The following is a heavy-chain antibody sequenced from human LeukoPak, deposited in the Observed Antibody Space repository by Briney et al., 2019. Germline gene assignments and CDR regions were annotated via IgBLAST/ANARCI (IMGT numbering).Heavy chain of an antibody. J-gene: IGHJ4*02. D-gene: IGHD6-19*01. Sequence: GGSLRLSCTASGFTFGAYAMSWVRQAPGKGLEWVAFIRSKTYTGTTDYAASVKGRFTISRDDSKGIANLQMNSPKTEDTALYYCTRALRIAVAGTQYYFDFWGQGTLVTASS. V-gene: IGHV3-49*04. CDR1: GFTFGAYA. CDR3: TRALRIAVAGTQYYFDF. CDR2: IRSKTYTGTT.